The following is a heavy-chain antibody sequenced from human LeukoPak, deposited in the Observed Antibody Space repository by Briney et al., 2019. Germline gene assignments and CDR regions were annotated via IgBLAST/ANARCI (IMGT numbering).Heavy chain of an antibody. V-gene: IGHV4-61*02. Sequence: SQTLSLTCTVSGGSISSGSYYWSWNRQPAGKGLEWIGRIYTSGSTNYNPSLKSRVTISVDTSKNQFSLKLSSVTAADTAVYYCERGWLAFDYWGQGTLVTVSS. J-gene: IGHJ4*02. CDR3: ERGWLAFDY. D-gene: IGHD6-19*01. CDR1: GGSISSGSYY. CDR2: IYTSGST.